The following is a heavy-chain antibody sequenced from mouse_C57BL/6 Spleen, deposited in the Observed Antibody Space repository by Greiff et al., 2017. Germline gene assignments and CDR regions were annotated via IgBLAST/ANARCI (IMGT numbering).Heavy chain of an antibody. Sequence: QVQLKESGPELVKPGASVKLSCKASGYTFTSYDINWVKQRPGQGLEWIGWIYPRDGSTKYNEKFKGKATLTVDTSSSTAYMELHSLTSEDSAVYFCAREGLYYYEGFAYWGQGTLVTVSA. CDR1: GYTFTSYD. CDR3: AREGLYYYEGFAY. J-gene: IGHJ3*01. CDR2: IYPRDGST. V-gene: IGHV1-85*01. D-gene: IGHD1-1*01.